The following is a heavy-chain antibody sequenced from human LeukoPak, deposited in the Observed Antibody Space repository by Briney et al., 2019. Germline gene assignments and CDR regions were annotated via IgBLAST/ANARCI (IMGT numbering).Heavy chain of an antibody. CDR3: TTVAPLLSYYYYYYMDV. CDR1: GFTFSNAW. D-gene: IGHD3-10*01. CDR2: IKSKTDGGTT. Sequence: GGSLRLSCAASGFTFSNAWMSWVRRAPGKGLEWAGRIKSKTDGGTTDYAAPVKGRFTISRDDSNNTLYLQMNSLKTEDTAVYYCTTVAPLLSYYYYYYMDVWGKGTTVTVSS. J-gene: IGHJ6*03. V-gene: IGHV3-15*01.